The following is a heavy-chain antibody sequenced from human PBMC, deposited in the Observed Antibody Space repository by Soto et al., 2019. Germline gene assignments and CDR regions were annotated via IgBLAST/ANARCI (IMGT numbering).Heavy chain of an antibody. D-gene: IGHD6-19*01. Sequence: EVQLLESGGGLVQPGGSLRLSCAASEFTFSNYAMSWVRQAPGKGLEWVSAVSASGGSTYYADSVKGRFTISRDNSKDTLYLQMRSLRAEDTAVYYWARRHSSGFDDWGQGTLVTVSS. J-gene: IGHJ4*02. CDR1: EFTFSNYA. CDR2: VSASGGST. CDR3: ARRHSSGFDD. V-gene: IGHV3-23*01.